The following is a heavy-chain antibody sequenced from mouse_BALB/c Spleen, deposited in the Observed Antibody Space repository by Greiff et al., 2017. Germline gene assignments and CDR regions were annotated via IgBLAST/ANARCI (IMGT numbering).Heavy chain of an antibody. D-gene: IGHD2-14*01. Sequence: EVKLVESGPGLVKPSQSLSLTCTVTGYSITSDYAWNWIRQFPGNKLEWMGYISYSGSTSYNPSLKSRISITRDTSKNQFFLQLNSVTTEDTATYYCARSEVRRAMDYWGQGTSVTVSS. CDR2: ISYSGST. CDR3: ARSEVRRAMDY. CDR1: GYSITSDYA. J-gene: IGHJ4*01. V-gene: IGHV3-2*02.